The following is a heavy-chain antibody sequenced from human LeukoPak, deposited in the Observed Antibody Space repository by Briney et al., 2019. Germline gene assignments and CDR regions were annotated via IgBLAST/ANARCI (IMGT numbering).Heavy chain of an antibody. Sequence: MSSETLSLTCTVSGGSISSYYWSWIRQPPGKGLDWIGYIYYSGSTNYNPSLKSRVTISVDTSKNQFSLRLSSVTAADTAVYYCARDPSGYFNYWGQGTLATVSS. CDR2: IYYSGST. CDR3: ARDPSGYFNY. CDR1: GGSISSYY. D-gene: IGHD3-22*01. V-gene: IGHV4-59*01. J-gene: IGHJ4*02.